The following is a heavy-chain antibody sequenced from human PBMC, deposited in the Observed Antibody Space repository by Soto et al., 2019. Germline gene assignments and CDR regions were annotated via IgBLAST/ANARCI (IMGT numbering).Heavy chain of an antibody. J-gene: IGHJ5*02. Sequence: PGGSLRLSCAASGFTFRSYSMNWVRQAPGKGLEWVSYISISSRTIYYADSVKGRFTISRDDAKNSLYPQMNSLRDEDTSVYYCARDNGIAGSFDPWGQGTLVTVSS. CDR2: ISISSRTI. CDR1: GFTFRSYS. D-gene: IGHD6-13*01. V-gene: IGHV3-48*02. CDR3: ARDNGIAGSFDP.